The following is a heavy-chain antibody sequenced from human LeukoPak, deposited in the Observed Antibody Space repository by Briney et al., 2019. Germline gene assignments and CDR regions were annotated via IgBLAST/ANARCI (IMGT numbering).Heavy chain of an antibody. J-gene: IGHJ4*02. V-gene: IGHV4-30-4*01. CDR3: ARERLGYTAFDY. D-gene: IGHD5-24*01. Sequence: SETLSLTCTVSGGSISSGDYYWSWIRQPPGKGLEWIGYIYYSGSTYYNPSLKSRVTISVDTSKNQFSLKLSSVTAADTAVYYCARERLGYTAFDYWGQGTLVTVSS. CDR1: GGSISSGDYY. CDR2: IYYSGST.